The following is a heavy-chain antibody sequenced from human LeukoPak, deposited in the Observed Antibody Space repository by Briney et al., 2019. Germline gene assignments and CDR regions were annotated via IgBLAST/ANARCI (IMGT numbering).Heavy chain of an antibody. CDR2: INLNGGST. D-gene: IGHD6-13*01. J-gene: IGHJ4*02. CDR1: GFTFDDYG. V-gene: IGHV3-20*04. CDR3: ARDVATSWSGFDY. Sequence: GGSLRLSCAASGFTFDDYGMNWVRQAPGKGLEWVSGINLNGGSTRYADSVKGRFTISRDNTKNSLYLQMNSLRAEDTALYYCARDVATSWSGFDYWGQGTQVTVSS.